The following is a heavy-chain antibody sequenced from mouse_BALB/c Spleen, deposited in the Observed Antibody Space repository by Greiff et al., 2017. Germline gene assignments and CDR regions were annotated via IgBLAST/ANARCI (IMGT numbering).Heavy chain of an antibody. Sequence: EVKLMESGPGLVKPSQSLSLTCTVTGYSITSDYAWNWIRQFPGNKLEWMGYISYSGSTSYNPSLKSRISISRDTSKNQFFLQLNSVTTEDTATYYCARSPGYFDYWGQGTTLTVSS. V-gene: IGHV3-2*02. J-gene: IGHJ2*01. CDR1: GYSITSDYA. CDR2: ISYSGST. CDR3: ARSPGYFDY.